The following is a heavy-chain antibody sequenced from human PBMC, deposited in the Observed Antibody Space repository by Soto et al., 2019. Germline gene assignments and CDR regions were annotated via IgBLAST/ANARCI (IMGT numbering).Heavy chain of an antibody. Sequence: GGSLRLSCAASGFTFSSYTMSWVRQAPGKGLEWVSAISGSGSSTYYADSVKGRCTISRDNSKNTLYLQMNSLRDEDTAVYYCAKDHSQPTITPLGGYWGQGTLVTVSS. J-gene: IGHJ4*02. D-gene: IGHD3-3*01. CDR3: AKDHSQPTITPLGGY. V-gene: IGHV3-23*01. CDR1: GFTFSSYT. CDR2: ISGSGSST.